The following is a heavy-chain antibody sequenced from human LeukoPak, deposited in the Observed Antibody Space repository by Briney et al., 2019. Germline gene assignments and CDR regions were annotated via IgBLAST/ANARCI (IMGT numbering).Heavy chain of an antibody. D-gene: IGHD3-3*01. CDR2: IYHSGST. CDR1: GGSISSGGYS. Sequence: SETLSLTCAVSGGSISSGGYSWRWIRQPPGKGLEWIGYIYHSGSTYYNPSLKSRVTISVDRSKNQFSLKLSSVTAADTAVYYCARNYDINEYYFDYWGQGTLVTVSS. V-gene: IGHV4-30-2*01. CDR3: ARNYDINEYYFDY. J-gene: IGHJ4*02.